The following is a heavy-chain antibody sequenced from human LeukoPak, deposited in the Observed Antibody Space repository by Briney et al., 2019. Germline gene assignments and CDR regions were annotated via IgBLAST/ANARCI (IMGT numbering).Heavy chain of an antibody. D-gene: IGHD5-18*01. CDR1: GGSFSDYY. Sequence: PSEALSLTCAVYGGSFSDYYWSWIRQPPGKGLEWIGEINHSGDTKYNPSLKSRATIFVDTSKNQFSLKVISVTAADTAVYYCARIQLWPLHYFDYWGQGTLVTVSS. V-gene: IGHV4-34*01. J-gene: IGHJ4*02. CDR3: ARIQLWPLHYFDY. CDR2: INHSGDT.